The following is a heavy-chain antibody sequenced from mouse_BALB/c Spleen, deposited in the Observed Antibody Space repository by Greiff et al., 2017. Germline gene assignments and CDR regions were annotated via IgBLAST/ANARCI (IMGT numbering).Heavy chain of an antibody. V-gene: IGHV5-6*01. Sequence: EVKLMESGGDLVKPGGSLKLSCAASGFTFSSYGMSWVRQTPDKRLEWVATISSGGSYTYYPDSVKGRFTISRDNAKNTLYLQMSSLKSEDTAMYYCAREGYGNYDYYAMDYWGQGTSVTVSS. CDR3: AREGYGNYDYYAMDY. D-gene: IGHD2-10*02. CDR1: GFTFSSYG. J-gene: IGHJ4*01. CDR2: ISSGGSYT.